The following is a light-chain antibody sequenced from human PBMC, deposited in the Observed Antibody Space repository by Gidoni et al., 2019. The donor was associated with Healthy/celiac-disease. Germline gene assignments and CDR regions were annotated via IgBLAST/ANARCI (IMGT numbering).Light chain of an antibody. CDR2: KAS. V-gene: IGKV1-5*03. CDR3: QQYNSYSRT. J-gene: IGKJ1*01. Sequence: DIQMTQSPSTLSASVGDRVTITCRASQSISSWLAWYQQKPGKAPKLLIYKASSLESGVPSRVSGSGTGTKFTLTISRLQPDDVSTCYCQQYNSYSRTFGQGTKVEIK. CDR1: QSISSW.